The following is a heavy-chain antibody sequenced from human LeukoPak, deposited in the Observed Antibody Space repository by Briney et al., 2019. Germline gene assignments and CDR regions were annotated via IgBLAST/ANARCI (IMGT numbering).Heavy chain of an antibody. D-gene: IGHD3-3*01. CDR2: ISSSSSYI. J-gene: IGHJ4*02. CDR1: GFTCSSYS. Sequence: PGGSLRLSCAASGFTCSSYSMNWVRQAPGKGLEWVSSISSSSSYIYYADSVKGRFTISRDNAKNSLYLQMNSLRAEDTAVYYCASLNSGDDFCSGNKVVTADYWGQGTLVTVSS. V-gene: IGHV3-21*01. CDR3: ASLNSGDDFCSGNKVVTADY.